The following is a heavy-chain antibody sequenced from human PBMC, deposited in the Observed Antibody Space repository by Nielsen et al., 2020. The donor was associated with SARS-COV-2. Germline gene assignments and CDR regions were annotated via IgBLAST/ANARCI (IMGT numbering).Heavy chain of an antibody. V-gene: IGHV5-51*01. CDR2: IYPGDSDT. Sequence: GESLKISCKGSGYRFINYWIGWVRQMPGKGLEWMGIIYPGDSDTRYSPSFQGQVTISADKSISTAYLQWSSLKASDTAMYYCASDSSSLGALEDAFDIWGQGTMVIVSS. CDR1: GYRFINYW. CDR3: ASDSSSLGALEDAFDI. J-gene: IGHJ3*02. D-gene: IGHD6-13*01.